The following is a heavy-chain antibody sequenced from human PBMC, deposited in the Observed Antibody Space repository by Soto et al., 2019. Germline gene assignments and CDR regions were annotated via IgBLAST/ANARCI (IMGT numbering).Heavy chain of an antibody. V-gene: IGHV1-2*02. Sequence: QVQVVQSGAEVKKPGASVKISCKTSGYSFTDDYLHWVRQAPGQGLEWVGWINPHSGSTNFAQKLLGRVSMTRETSISTAYMELFSLTSDDTAIYYCARAVYCGDDCYSYGMDVWGQGTTVTVSS. J-gene: IGHJ6*02. D-gene: IGHD2-21*02. CDR1: GYSFTDDY. CDR2: INPHSGST. CDR3: ARAVYCGDDCYSYGMDV.